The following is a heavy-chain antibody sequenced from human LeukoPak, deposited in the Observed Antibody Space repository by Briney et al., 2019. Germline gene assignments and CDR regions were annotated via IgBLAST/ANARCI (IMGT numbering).Heavy chain of an antibody. J-gene: IGHJ5*02. CDR3: ARGRGPYGWFGP. D-gene: IGHD3-10*01. V-gene: IGHV3-74*01. Sequence: GGSLRLSCAASGFDFSSNWMHWVRHAPGQGLVWVSRIKGDGISTNYADSVRGRFTISRDNAKNALYLQMNNLRAEDTAIYFCARGRGPYGWFGPWGQGTLVTVSS. CDR2: IKGDGIST. CDR1: GFDFSSNW.